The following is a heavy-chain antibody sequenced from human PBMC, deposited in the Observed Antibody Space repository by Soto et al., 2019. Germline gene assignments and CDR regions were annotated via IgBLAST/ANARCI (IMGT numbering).Heavy chain of an antibody. CDR3: ARGPTDYYDNSANYFLDY. D-gene: IGHD3-22*01. V-gene: IGHV1-18*01. J-gene: IGHJ4*02. CDR1: GYTFITYG. CDR2: ISTYNGNT. Sequence: QVQLVQSGAEVKKPGASVKVSCKASGYTFITYGVSWVRQAPGQGLDWLGWISTYNGNTRYAERLQGTVTMTTDTTTNTAYMELRNMRSDDTDVYYCARGPTDYYDNSANYFLDYWGQGALVTVSS.